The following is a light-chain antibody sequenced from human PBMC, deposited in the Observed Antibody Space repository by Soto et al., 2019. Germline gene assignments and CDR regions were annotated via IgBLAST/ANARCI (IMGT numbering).Light chain of an antibody. J-gene: IGKJ2*01. CDR2: GES. V-gene: IGKV3-20*01. CDR3: HQYGSSPLYT. Sequence: EIVLTQSPGTLSLSPGERATLSCRASQSVSSSYLAWYQQKPGQAPRLLIYGESSRATGIPDRFSGSGSGTDFTRTISRLEPEDFAVYYCHQYGSSPLYTFGQGTKREIK. CDR1: QSVSSSY.